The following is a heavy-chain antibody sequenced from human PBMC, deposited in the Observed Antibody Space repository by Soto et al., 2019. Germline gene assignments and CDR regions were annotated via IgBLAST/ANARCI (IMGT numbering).Heavy chain of an antibody. CDR1: GFTFSSYG. Sequence: GGSLRLSCAASGFTFSSYGMHWVRQAPGKGLEWVAVISYDGSNKYYADSVKGRFTISRDNSKNTLYLQMNSLRAEDTAVYYCAKVGYEDIVVVVAADYVMDVRGQRTSVTGSS. CDR2: ISYDGSNK. J-gene: IGHJ6*02. V-gene: IGHV3-30*18. CDR3: AKVGYEDIVVVVAADYVMDV. D-gene: IGHD2-15*01.